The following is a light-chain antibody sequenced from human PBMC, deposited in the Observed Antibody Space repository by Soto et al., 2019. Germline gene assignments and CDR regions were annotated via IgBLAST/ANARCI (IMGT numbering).Light chain of an antibody. Sequence: QSALTQPPSAAGSPGQSGTISCTGTSSDVGGYNYVSWYQQHPDKAPRLMIYEVTKRPSGVPDRFSGSKSGNTASLTVSGLQAEDEADYYCSSYAGSDNLGVFGTGTKLTVL. CDR1: SSDVGGYNY. J-gene: IGLJ1*01. CDR2: EVT. V-gene: IGLV2-8*01. CDR3: SSYAGSDNLGV.